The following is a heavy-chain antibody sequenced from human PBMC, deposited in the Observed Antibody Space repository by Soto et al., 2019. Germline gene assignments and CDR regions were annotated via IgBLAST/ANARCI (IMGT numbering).Heavy chain of an antibody. CDR3: ARGLGGRMDD. D-gene: IGHD3-16*01. J-gene: IGHJ6*02. V-gene: IGHV1-69*08. Sequence: QVQLVQSGAEVKKPGSSVRVSCKASGTIFSSYTISWVRQAPGQGLEWMGRIIPILGETNSAQKFQDRVTLNADKSTNTAYMKLKSLSVEDTAVYYDARGLGGRMDDWGQGTTVTVSS. CDR2: IIPILGET. CDR1: GTIFSSYT.